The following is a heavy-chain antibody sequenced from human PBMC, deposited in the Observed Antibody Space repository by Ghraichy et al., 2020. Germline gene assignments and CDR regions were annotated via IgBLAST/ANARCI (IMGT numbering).Heavy chain of an antibody. CDR2: IYYSGST. V-gene: IGHV4-59*08. J-gene: IGHJ2*01. CDR3: ARRSHTTFHWYFDL. Sequence: SETLSLTCTVSGGSISSYYWSWIRQPPGKGLEWIGYIYYSGSTNYNPSLKSRVTISVDTSKNQFSLKLSSVTAADTAVYYCARRSHTTFHWYFDLWGRGTLVTVSS. CDR1: GGSISSYY. D-gene: IGHD2/OR15-2a*01.